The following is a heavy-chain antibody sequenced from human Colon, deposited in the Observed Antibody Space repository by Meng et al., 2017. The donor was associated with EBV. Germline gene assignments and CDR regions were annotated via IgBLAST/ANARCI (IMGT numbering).Heavy chain of an antibody. Sequence: VRQPVRGPVLVTSSGLPPLSCDCCGSSRSKNYWWTCVRPPPGQGWMWIGELYHSGSINSNPSLRARVTIAVDMSKMSFSLNLRSVTAADTAVYDCARTGVGLAFDYWGLGTLVTVSS. CDR1: GSSRSKNYW. CDR3: ARTGVGLAFDY. CDR2: LYHSGSI. J-gene: IGHJ4*02. V-gene: IGHV4-4*02. D-gene: IGHD2-8*02.